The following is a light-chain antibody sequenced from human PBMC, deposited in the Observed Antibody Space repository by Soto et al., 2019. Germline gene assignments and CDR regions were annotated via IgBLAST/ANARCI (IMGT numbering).Light chain of an antibody. J-gene: IGKJ4*01. CDR1: QSVSSY. V-gene: IGKV3-11*01. CDR3: QQRRDWPST. CDR2: DAS. Sequence: EIVLTQSPATLYLSPGERATLSCRARQSVSSYLAWYQQKPGQAPRLLIYDASNRATGSPARFSGSGSGTDFTSTISSLEPDDFAVYFCQQRRDWPSTFGVGTKGQIK.